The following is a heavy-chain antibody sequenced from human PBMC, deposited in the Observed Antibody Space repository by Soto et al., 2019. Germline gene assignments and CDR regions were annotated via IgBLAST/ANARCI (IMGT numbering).Heavy chain of an antibody. CDR3: AKPPHWFGELFHNLDY. D-gene: IGHD3-10*01. CDR1: GFTFSSYG. CDR2: ISGDGSST. J-gene: IGHJ4*02. V-gene: IGHV3-30*18. Sequence: GSLRLSCAASGFTFSSYGMHWVRQAPGKGLEWVAVISGDGSSTYYADSVKGRFSISRDNSKNTLYLRMNSLRAEDTAVYYCAKPPHWFGELFHNLDYWGQGTLVTVSS.